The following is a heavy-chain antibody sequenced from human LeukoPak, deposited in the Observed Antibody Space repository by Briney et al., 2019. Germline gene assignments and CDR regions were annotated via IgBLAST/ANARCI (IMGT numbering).Heavy chain of an antibody. Sequence: ASVKVSCKASGYTFARYYMHWVRQAPGQGLEWMGWINPNSGGTNYAQKFEGRVTMTRDTSISTAYMELSRLRSDDTAVYYCARSYCSSTSSYLFLFDYWGQGTLVTVSS. J-gene: IGHJ4*02. V-gene: IGHV1-2*02. CDR2: INPNSGGT. D-gene: IGHD2-2*01. CDR3: ARSYCSSTSSYLFLFDY. CDR1: GYTFARYY.